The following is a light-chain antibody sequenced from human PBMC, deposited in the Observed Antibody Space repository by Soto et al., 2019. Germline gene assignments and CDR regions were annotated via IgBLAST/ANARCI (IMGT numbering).Light chain of an antibody. CDR1: SSDVGGYNY. J-gene: IGLJ2*01. CDR3: SSYARSRDVL. CDR2: DVS. V-gene: IGLV2-14*03. Sequence: QSALTQPASVSGSPGQSITISCTGTSSDVGGYNYVSWYQQHPGKAPKLMIYDVSNRPLGVSDRFSGSKSGNTASLTISGLQAEDEADYYCSSYARSRDVLFGGGTKLTVL.